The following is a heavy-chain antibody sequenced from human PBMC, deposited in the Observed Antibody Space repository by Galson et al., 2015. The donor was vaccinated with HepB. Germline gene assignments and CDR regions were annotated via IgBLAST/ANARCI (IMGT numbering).Heavy chain of an antibody. J-gene: IGHJ6*02. V-gene: IGHV1-8*01. CDR2: MNPNSGNT. D-gene: IGHD1-1*01. CDR1: GYTFTSYD. Sequence: SVKVSCKASGYTFTSYDINWVRQATGQGLEWMGWMNPNSGNTGYAQKFQGRVTMTRNTSISTAYMELSGLRSEDTAVYYCARGTTRGRYYYYGMDVWGQGTTVTVSS. CDR3: ARGTTRGRYYYYGMDV.